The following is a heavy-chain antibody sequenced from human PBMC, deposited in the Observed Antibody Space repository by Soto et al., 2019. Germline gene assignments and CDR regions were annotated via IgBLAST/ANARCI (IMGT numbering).Heavy chain of an antibody. Sequence: GASVKVSCKASGGTFSSYTISWVRQAPGQGLEWMGRIIPILGIANYAQKFQGRVTITADKSTSTAYMELSSLRSEDTAVYYCARFRDRDILTGYYKTSNWFDPWGQGTLVTVSS. CDR3: ARFRDRDILTGYYKTSNWFDP. CDR2: IIPILGIA. J-gene: IGHJ5*02. V-gene: IGHV1-69*02. D-gene: IGHD3-9*01. CDR1: GGTFSSYT.